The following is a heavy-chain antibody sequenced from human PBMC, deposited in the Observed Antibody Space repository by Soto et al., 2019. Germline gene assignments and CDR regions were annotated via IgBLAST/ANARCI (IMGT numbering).Heavy chain of an antibody. CDR3: AREGEAARDYYYYGMDV. V-gene: IGHV4-4*02. D-gene: IGHD6-6*01. J-gene: IGHJ6*02. CDR2: IYHSGST. CDR1: GGSISSSNW. Sequence: ETLSLTCAVSGGSISSSNWWSWVRQPPGKGLEWIGEIYHSGSTNYNPSLKSRVTISVDKSKNQFSLKLSSVTAADTAVYYCAREGEAARDYYYYGMDVWGQGTTVTVSS.